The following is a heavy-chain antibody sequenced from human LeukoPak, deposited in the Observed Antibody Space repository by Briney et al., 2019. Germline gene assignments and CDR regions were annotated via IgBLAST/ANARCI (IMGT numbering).Heavy chain of an antibody. D-gene: IGHD2-2*01. CDR1: GFTFSSYW. V-gene: IGHV3-23*01. CDR2: ISGSGGST. CDR3: ARMPGYCSSTSCYWPDFDY. Sequence: GGSLRLSCAASGFTFSSYWMHWVRQAPGKGLEWVSAISGSGGSTYYADSVKGRFTISRDNSKNTLYLQMNSLRAEDTAVYYCARMPGYCSSTSCYWPDFDYWGQGTLVTVSS. J-gene: IGHJ4*02.